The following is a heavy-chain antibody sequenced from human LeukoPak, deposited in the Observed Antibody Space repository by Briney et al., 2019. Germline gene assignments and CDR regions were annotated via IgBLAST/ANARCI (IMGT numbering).Heavy chain of an antibody. J-gene: IGHJ3*02. CDR2: ISASGGST. CDR3: AKGNWPDAFDI. CDR1: GFTFSSYA. V-gene: IGHV3-23*01. Sequence: QSGGSLRLSCTASGFTFSSYAMNWVRQAPGKGLEWVSVISASGGSTYYADSVKGRFTISRDNSKNTLYLQMNSLRAEDTAVYYCAKGNWPDAFDIWGQGTMVTVSS. D-gene: IGHD1-1*01.